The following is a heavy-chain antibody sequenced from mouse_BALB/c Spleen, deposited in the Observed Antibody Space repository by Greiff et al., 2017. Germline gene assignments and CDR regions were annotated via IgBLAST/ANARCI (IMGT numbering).Heavy chain of an antibody. J-gene: IGHJ2*01. CDR3: ASLNWDFDN. V-gene: IGHV1-67*01. CDR1: GYTFTDYA. Sequence: QVQLQQSGPELVRPGVSVKISCKGSGYTFTDYAMHWVKQSHAKSLEWIGVISTYYGNTNYNQKFKGKATMTVDKSSSTAYMELARLTSEDSAIYYCASLNWDFDNWGQGTTLTVSS. D-gene: IGHD4-1*01. CDR2: ISTYYGNT.